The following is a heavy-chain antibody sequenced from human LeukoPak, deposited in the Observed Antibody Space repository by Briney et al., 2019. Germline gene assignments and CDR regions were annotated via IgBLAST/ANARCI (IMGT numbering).Heavy chain of an antibody. CDR2: ISYDGSNK. CDR3: AKVLPLGYCSGGSCNYYYYGMDV. CDR1: GFTFSSYW. J-gene: IGHJ6*02. D-gene: IGHD2-15*01. Sequence: GGSLRLSCAASGFTFSSYWMSWVRQAPGKGLEWVAVISYDGSNKYYADSVKGRFTISRDNSKNTLYLQMNSLRAEDTAVYYCAKVLPLGYCSGGSCNYYYYGMDVWGQGTTVTVSS. V-gene: IGHV3-30*18.